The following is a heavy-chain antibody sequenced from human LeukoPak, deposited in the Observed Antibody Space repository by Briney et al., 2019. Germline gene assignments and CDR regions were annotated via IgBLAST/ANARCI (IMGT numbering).Heavy chain of an antibody. CDR2: INHSGST. V-gene: IGHV4-39*01. Sequence: SETLSLTCIVSGGSINSNSYYWGWIRQPPGKGLEWIGEINHSGSTNYNPSLKSRVTISVDTSKNQFSLKLSSVTAADTAVYYCARQSSYYGSGSRKLYYMDVWGKGTTVTISS. D-gene: IGHD3-10*01. J-gene: IGHJ6*03. CDR1: GGSINSNSYY. CDR3: ARQSSYYGSGSRKLYYMDV.